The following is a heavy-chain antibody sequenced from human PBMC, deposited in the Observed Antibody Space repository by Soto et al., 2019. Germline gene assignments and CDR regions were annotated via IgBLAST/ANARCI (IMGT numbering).Heavy chain of an antibody. CDR2: INVDGTET. V-gene: IGHV3-74*01. CDR1: RFTFGSYW. CDR3: ARDKGVLLTNYGMAV. Sequence: PVGSLRLSCTAPRFTFGSYWMRWVRQAPGKGLVWVSDINVDGTETWYADSVKGRFTISRDNDKKTLYLHMTGLRVDDTGVYYCARDKGVLLTNYGMAVWGQGTTVTVSS. D-gene: IGHD3-16*01. J-gene: IGHJ6*02.